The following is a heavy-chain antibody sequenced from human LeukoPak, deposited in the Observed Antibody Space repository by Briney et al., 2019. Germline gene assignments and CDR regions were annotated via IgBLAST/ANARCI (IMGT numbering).Heavy chain of an antibody. D-gene: IGHD2-2*01. CDR1: GFTFRSHA. Sequence: GGSLRLSCVGSGFTFRSHAMSWVRQAPEKGLEFVSGIYENGGTTYYADSVKGRFSISRDNAQNSMYLQMNSPRVEDTAVYYRTSWGDTTAEYFQRWGQGTLVTVSS. CDR3: TSWGDTTAEYFQR. CDR2: IYENGGTT. J-gene: IGHJ1*01. V-gene: IGHV3-23*01.